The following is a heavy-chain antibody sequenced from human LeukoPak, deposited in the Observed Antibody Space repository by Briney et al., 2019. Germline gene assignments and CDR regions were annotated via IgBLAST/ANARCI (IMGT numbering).Heavy chain of an antibody. D-gene: IGHD2-2*01. CDR1: GFTFSSYA. Sequence: GGSLRLSCAASGFTFSSYAMSWVRQAPGKGLEWVSAISGSGGRTYYADSMKGRFTISRDNSKNTLYLQMNSLRAEDTAVYYCAKDVSPYCSSTSCLVYWGQGTLVTVSS. CDR2: ISGSGGRT. V-gene: IGHV3-23*01. CDR3: AKDVSPYCSSTSCLVY. J-gene: IGHJ4*02.